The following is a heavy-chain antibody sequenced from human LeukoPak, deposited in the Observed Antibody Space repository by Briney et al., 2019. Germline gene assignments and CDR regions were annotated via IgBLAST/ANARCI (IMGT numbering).Heavy chain of an antibody. J-gene: IGHJ4*02. CDR2: ISSSSSTI. CDR1: GFTFSSYS. Sequence: GGSLRLSRAASGFTFSSYSMNWVRQAPGKGLEWVSYISSSSSTIYYADSVKGRFTIYRDNAKNSLYLQMNSLRAEDTAVYYCARRAWDSSGYYRSNYFDYWGQGTLVTVSS. V-gene: IGHV3-48*01. CDR3: ARRAWDSSGYYRSNYFDY. D-gene: IGHD3-22*01.